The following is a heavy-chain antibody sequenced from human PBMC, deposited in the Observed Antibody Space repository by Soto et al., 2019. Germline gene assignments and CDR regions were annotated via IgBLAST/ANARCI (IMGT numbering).Heavy chain of an antibody. V-gene: IGHV1-69*01. J-gene: IGHJ4*02. CDR3: ARTYCSGGSCYSVFGY. Sequence: QVQLVQSGAEVKKPGSSVKVSCKASGGTFSSYAISWVRQAPGQGLEWMGGIIPIFGTANYAQKFQGRVTITADESTSTGYMELSSLRSEDTAVYYCARTYCSGGSCYSVFGYWGQGTLVTVSS. D-gene: IGHD2-15*01. CDR2: IIPIFGTA. CDR1: GGTFSSYA.